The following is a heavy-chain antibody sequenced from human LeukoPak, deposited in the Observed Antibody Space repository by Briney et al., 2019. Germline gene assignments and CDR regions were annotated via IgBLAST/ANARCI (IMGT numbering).Heavy chain of an antibody. J-gene: IGHJ4*02. D-gene: IGHD3-10*01. Sequence: TLSLTCTVSGGSISSGDYYWSWIRQPPGKGLEWIGYIYYSGSTYYNPSLKSRVTISVDTSKNQFSLKLSSVTAADTAVYYCARAWFRVRGVIGGVDYWGQGTLVTVSS. V-gene: IGHV4-30-4*01. CDR2: IYYSGST. CDR1: GGSISSGDYY. CDR3: ARAWFRVRGVIGGVDY.